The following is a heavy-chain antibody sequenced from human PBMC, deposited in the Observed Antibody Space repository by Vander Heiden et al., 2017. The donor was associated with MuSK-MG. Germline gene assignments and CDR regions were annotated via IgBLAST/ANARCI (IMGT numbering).Heavy chain of an antibody. CDR3: ARGLNIPPRFDP. Sequence: QVHLQASGPGLVQPSQTLSLTCTVSGDSLIRGGYFWRWVRQPPTKGLEWMGSIYFGGSTYYNPSLKSLVTISVDMSKNQFSLKLSSVTAADTAVYYCARGLNIPPRFDPWGQGTLVTVSS. V-gene: IGHV4-31*01. CDR1: GDSLIRGGYF. D-gene: IGHD2-2*02. J-gene: IGHJ5*02. CDR2: IYFGGST.